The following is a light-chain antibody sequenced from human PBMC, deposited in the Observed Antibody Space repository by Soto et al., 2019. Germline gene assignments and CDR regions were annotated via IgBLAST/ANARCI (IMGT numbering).Light chain of an antibody. Sequence: DIQMTQSPSSRSASVWHTVTITCPAILPMKHYLALFQQKPGKSPKIXNYAASSLQSGGPSRFSCSGSGTEFTRTISRLQPDDFATYFGQQYNTYSRTFGQGTKVDIK. J-gene: IGKJ1*01. CDR1: LPMKHY. CDR3: QQYNTYSRT. CDR2: AAS. V-gene: IGKV1-16*01.